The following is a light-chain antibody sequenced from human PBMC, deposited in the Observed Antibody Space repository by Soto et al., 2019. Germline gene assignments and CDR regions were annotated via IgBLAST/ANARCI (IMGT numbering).Light chain of an antibody. CDR3: QQRSNWPPET. CDR2: DAS. Sequence: EIVLTQSPATLSLSPGERATLSCRASQSVSSYLAWYQQKPGQAPRLLIYDASNRATGIPARFSGSGSGTAFTLTISSLDPEDFAVYYCQQRSNWPPETFGQGTKVEIK. V-gene: IGKV3-11*01. CDR1: QSVSSY. J-gene: IGKJ1*01.